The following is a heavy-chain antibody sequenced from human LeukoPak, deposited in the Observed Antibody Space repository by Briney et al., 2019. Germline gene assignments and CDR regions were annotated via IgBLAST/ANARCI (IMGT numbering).Heavy chain of an antibody. CDR1: GFTFSSYA. D-gene: IGHD2-2*02. V-gene: IGHV3-23*01. CDR3: ARARYCTSTSCYIDY. CDR2: ISGSGSST. Sequence: GGSLRLSCAASGFTFSSYAMSWVRQAPGKGLEWVSGISGSGSSTYYADSVKGRFSISRDNSKNTLYLQMNSLRAEDTAVYYCARARYCTSTSCYIDYWGQGTLSPSPQ. J-gene: IGHJ4*02.